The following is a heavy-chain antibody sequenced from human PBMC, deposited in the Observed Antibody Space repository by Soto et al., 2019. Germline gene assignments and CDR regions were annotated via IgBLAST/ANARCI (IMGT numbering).Heavy chain of an antibody. V-gene: IGHV1-69*04. J-gene: IGHJ3*02. CDR2: IIPILGIA. CDR1: GGTFSSYT. D-gene: IGHD3-16*01. CDR3: AREGMSAGLEPATLSFDI. Sequence: ASVKVSCKASGGTFSSYTISWVRQAPGQGLEWMGRIIPILGIANYAQKFQGRVTITADKSTSTAYMELSSLRSEDTAVYYCAREGMSAGLEPATLSFDIWGQGTMVTVSS.